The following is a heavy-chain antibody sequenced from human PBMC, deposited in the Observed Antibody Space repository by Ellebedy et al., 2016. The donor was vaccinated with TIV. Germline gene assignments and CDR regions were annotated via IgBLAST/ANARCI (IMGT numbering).Heavy chain of an antibody. CDR2: IYYSGST. V-gene: IGHV4-39*01. J-gene: IGHJ6*02. Sequence: SETLSLXXTVSGGSISSRDYFWGWIRQPPGKGLEWIGYIYYSGSTYYNPSLRSRVTISLDTSKNQFSLKLNSVTAADTAVYYCARFRSGIVVAPAHYGMDVWGQGTTVTVSS. CDR1: GGSISSRDYF. D-gene: IGHD2-2*01. CDR3: ARFRSGIVVAPAHYGMDV.